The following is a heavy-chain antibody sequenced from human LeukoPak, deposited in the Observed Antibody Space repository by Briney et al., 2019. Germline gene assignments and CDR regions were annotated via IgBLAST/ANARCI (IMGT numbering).Heavy chain of an antibody. CDR1: GSTFSSYW. J-gene: IGHJ5*02. V-gene: IGHV3-74*01. CDR3: MSDLCGRDDQ. Sequence: GRSLRLSCPASGSTFSSYWMHSVRQAAGNGLDWVSRMDPDGRTIDYADSVQGRFTISRDNAKDTLYLQMSSLREEDTAVYSCMSDLCGRDDQWGRGTLVTVSS. CDR2: MDPDGRTI. D-gene: IGHD1-1*01.